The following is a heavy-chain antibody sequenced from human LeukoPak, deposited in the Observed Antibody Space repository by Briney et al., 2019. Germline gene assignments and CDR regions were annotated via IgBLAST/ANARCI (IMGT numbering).Heavy chain of an antibody. V-gene: IGHV3-21*01. CDR2: ISSSSSYI. CDR3: ARDIASENYYDSILSGY. Sequence: PGGSLRLSCAASGFTFSDHYLDWVRQAPGKGLEWVSSISSSSSYIYYAGSVKGRFTISRDNAKNSLYLQMNGLRAEDTAVYYCARDIASENYYDSILSGYWGQGTLVTVSS. D-gene: IGHD3-22*01. J-gene: IGHJ4*02. CDR1: GFTFSDHY.